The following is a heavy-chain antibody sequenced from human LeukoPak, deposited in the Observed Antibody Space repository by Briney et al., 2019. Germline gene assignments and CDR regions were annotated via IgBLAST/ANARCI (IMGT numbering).Heavy chain of an antibody. Sequence: GESLQISCRGSGYTFTTYWIGWVRQMPGKGLEWMGIIYPGDSDTRYSPSFQGQVTISADKSINTAYLQWSSLKASDTAMYYCAVQSHIAAAGNFDYWGQGTLVAVSS. CDR3: AVQSHIAAAGNFDY. D-gene: IGHD6-13*01. J-gene: IGHJ4*02. CDR1: GYTFTTYW. CDR2: IYPGDSDT. V-gene: IGHV5-51*01.